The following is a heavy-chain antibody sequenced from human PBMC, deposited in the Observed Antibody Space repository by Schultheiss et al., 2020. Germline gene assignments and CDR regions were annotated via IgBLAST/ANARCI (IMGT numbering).Heavy chain of an antibody. J-gene: IGHJ3*02. CDR1: GFTFSNAW. Sequence: GGSLRLSCAASGFTFSNAWMSWVRQAPGKGLEWVGRIKSKTDGGTTDYAAPVKGRFTISRDDSKNTLYLQMNSLRVEDTAVYYCARAFNDAFDIWGQGTMVTVSS. V-gene: IGHV3-15*01. CDR2: IKSKTDGGTT. CDR3: ARAFNDAFDI. D-gene: IGHD3-16*01.